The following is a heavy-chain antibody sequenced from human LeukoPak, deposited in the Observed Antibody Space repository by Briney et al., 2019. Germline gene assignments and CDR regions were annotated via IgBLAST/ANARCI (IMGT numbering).Heavy chain of an antibody. V-gene: IGHV4-59*01. CDR3: ARDNYGDSFDY. J-gene: IGHJ4*02. Sequence: PSAALLLTCTVSGGSISSYYWSWIRQPPGPGLEWIGYIYYSGSTNYNPSLKSRVTISVDTSKNQFSLKLSSVTAADTAVYYCARDNYGDSFDYWGQGTLVTVSS. D-gene: IGHD4-17*01. CDR1: GGSISSYY. CDR2: IYYSGST.